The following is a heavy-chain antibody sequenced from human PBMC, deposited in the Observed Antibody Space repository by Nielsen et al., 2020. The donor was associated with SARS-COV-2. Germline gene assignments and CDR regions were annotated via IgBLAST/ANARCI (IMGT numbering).Heavy chain of an antibody. CDR2: IYYSGST. J-gene: IGHJ6*02. CDR3: ARDGLHVDTAMVTWFYYYGMDV. Sequence: SETLSLTCTVSGGSISSSSYYWGWIRQPPGKGLEWIGSIYYSGSTYYNPSLKSRVTISVDTSKNQFSLKLSSVTAADTAVYYCARDGLHVDTAMVTWFYYYGMDVWGQGTTVTVSS. D-gene: IGHD5-18*01. CDR1: GGSISSSSYY. V-gene: IGHV4-39*02.